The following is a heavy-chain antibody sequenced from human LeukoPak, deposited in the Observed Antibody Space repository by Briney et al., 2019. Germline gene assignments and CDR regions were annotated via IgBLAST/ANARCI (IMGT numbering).Heavy chain of an antibody. D-gene: IGHD6-19*01. CDR1: GYTFIDYY. V-gene: IGHV1-2*02. Sequence: GASVKVSCKASGYTFIDYYMHWVRQAPGQGVKWMGWIDPKSGGTSYAQKFQDRVAMIRDTSISTAYMELTRLRSDDTAVYYCARAYSSGWYGSTDYWGQGPLVTVSS. J-gene: IGHJ4*02. CDR2: IDPKSGGT. CDR3: ARAYSSGWYGSTDY.